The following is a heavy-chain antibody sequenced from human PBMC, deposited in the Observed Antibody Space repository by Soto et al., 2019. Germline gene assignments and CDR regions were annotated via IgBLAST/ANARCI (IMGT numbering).Heavy chain of an antibody. CDR2: ISAFNGKT. CDR3: ARERVPKRSGVFPFDY. V-gene: IGHV1-18*01. CDR1: GYTFNIYG. Sequence: QIQLVQSGAEVKKPGASVKVSCKASGYTFNIYGINWVRQAPGQGLEWMGWISAFNGKTNYAQNVQGRGTMPTDTSTSTAYVELRSLRSDDTAVYYCARERVPKRSGVFPFDYWGPGTRVTVSS. J-gene: IGHJ4*01. D-gene: IGHD2-15*01.